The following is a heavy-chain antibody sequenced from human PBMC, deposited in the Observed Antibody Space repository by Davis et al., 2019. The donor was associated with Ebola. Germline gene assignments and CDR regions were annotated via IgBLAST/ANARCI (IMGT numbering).Heavy chain of an antibody. D-gene: IGHD3-22*01. Sequence: GGSLRLSCAASGFTFSSYAMSWIRQAPGKGLEWVSGISGSGGSTYYADSVKGRFTISRDNSKNTLYLQMNSLRAEDTAVYYCARGKDSSGYLRRYYFDYWGQGTLVTVSS. CDR3: ARGKDSSGYLRRYYFDY. CDR1: GFTFSSYA. J-gene: IGHJ4*02. V-gene: IGHV3-23*01. CDR2: ISGSGGST.